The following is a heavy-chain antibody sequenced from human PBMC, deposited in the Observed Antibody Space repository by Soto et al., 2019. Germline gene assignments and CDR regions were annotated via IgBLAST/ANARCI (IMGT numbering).Heavy chain of an antibody. CDR1: GGSFTSNNW. CDR3: ALAGSHSPYHFAHGIQLSSFAF. J-gene: IGHJ4*02. D-gene: IGHD3-16*02. V-gene: IGHV4-4*02. CDR2: IYRTGST. Sequence: SSETLSLTCAVSGGSFTSNNWWTWVRQPPGQGLEWIGEIYRTGSTNYNPSLKSRVTISLDKSENQFSLKVTSLTAADTAVYYCALAGSHSPYHFAHGIQLSSFAFWRQGALVTVSS.